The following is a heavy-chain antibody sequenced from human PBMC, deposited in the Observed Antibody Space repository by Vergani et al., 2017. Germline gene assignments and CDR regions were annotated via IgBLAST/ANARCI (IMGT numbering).Heavy chain of an antibody. V-gene: IGHV1-8*01. CDR1: GYTFTSYD. D-gene: IGHD3-3*01. CDR3: ARGGDFWSGYYLSYYYYYGMDV. CDR2: MNPNSSNT. Sequence: QVQLVQSGAKVKKPGASVKVSCKASGYTFTSYDINWVRQATGQGLEWMGWMNPNSSNTGYAQKFQGRVTMTRNTSISTAYMELTSLRSEDTAVYYCARGGDFWSGYYLSYYYYYGMDVWGQGTTVTVSS. J-gene: IGHJ6*02.